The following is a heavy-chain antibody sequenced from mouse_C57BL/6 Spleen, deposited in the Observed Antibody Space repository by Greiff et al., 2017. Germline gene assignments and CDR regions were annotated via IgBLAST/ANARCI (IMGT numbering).Heavy chain of an antibody. Sequence: QVQLKQPGAELVKPGASVKLSCKASGYTFTSYWMHWVKQRPGQGLEWIGMIHPNSGSTNYNEKFKSKATLTVDKSSSTAYMQLNSLTSEDSAVYYCARGGNYGYFDYWGQGTTLTVAS. V-gene: IGHV1-64*01. J-gene: IGHJ2*01. CDR1: GYTFTSYW. D-gene: IGHD2-1*01. CDR2: IHPNSGST. CDR3: ARGGNYGYFDY.